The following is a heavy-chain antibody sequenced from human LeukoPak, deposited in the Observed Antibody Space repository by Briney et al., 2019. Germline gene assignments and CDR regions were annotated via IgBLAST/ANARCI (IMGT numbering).Heavy chain of an antibody. CDR2: ILFDGSNK. J-gene: IGHJ4*02. CDR1: GFTFRNYG. V-gene: IGHV3-30*02. Sequence: GGPLRLSCVASGFTFRNYGMHWVRQGPGKGLEWVAFILFDGSNKYYADSVKGRFTISRDNSKNTLYLQMNSLRAEDTALYYCAKLYSYGFDYWGQGTLVTVSP. D-gene: IGHD3-16*01. CDR3: AKLYSYGFDY.